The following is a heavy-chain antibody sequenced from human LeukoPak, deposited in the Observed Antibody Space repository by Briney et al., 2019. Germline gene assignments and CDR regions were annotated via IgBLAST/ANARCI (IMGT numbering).Heavy chain of an antibody. CDR3: ARLSGSGSFQYFDY. CDR2: VHYSGTT. CDR1: GDSISPYY. J-gene: IGHJ4*02. D-gene: IGHD3-10*01. V-gene: IGHV4-59*08. Sequence: SETLSLTCTVSGDSISPYYWNWIRQPPGKGLEWIAYVHYSGTTSYNPSLKSRVIISVDTSKNQLSLKLSSVTAADTAVYYCARLSGSGSFQYFDYWGQGTLVTVSS.